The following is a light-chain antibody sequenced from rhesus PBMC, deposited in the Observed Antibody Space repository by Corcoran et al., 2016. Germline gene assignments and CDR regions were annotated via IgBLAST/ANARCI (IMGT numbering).Light chain of an antibody. CDR1: QSISSW. Sequence: DIQMTQSPSSLSASVGDTVTITCRASQSISSWLAWYQQEPGKAPKLLIYKASSLKSGVPSRFRGSGSGTDFTLTISSLQSEDFATDDCQQYSSSPYSFGQGTKVEIK. CDR2: KAS. V-gene: IGKV1-22*01. CDR3: QQYSSSPYS. J-gene: IGKJ2*01.